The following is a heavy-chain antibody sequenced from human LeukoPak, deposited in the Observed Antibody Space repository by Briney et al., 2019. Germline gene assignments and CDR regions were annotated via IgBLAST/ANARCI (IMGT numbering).Heavy chain of an antibody. D-gene: IGHD3-3*01. Sequence: ASVKVSCKASGYTFTSYGISWVRQAPGQGLEWMGWINAYNGNTNYAQKLQGRVTMTTDTSTSTAYMELRSLRSDDTAVYYCARDLTPITIFGVVIISYWGQGTLVTVSS. V-gene: IGHV1-18*01. CDR2: INAYNGNT. J-gene: IGHJ4*02. CDR3: ARDLTPITIFGVVIISY. CDR1: GYTFTSYG.